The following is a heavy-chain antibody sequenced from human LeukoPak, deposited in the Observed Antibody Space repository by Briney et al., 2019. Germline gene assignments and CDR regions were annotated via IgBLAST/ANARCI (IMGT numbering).Heavy chain of an antibody. D-gene: IGHD3-22*01. CDR3: AKDSCDDSDYWNWFDP. CDR2: ITGSGRTT. CDR1: GCIFSTYA. Sequence: GGSLRLSCAASGCIFSTYAMSWVRQAPAKGLEWVSTITGSGRTTYYADSVKGRFTISRDNSKNTLYLQMNSLRAEDTAVYSCAKDSCDDSDYWNWFDPWGQGTLVTVSS. V-gene: IGHV3-23*01. J-gene: IGHJ5*02.